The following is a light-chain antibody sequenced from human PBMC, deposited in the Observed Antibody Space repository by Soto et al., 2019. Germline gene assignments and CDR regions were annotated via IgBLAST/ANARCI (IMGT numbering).Light chain of an antibody. CDR3: CSYAGIYSYVV. Sequence: QSVLTQPPSVSGAPGQRVTISCTGNNSNLGAGYDVHWYQQLPGAAPKLVIFGNRNRPSGVPERFSGSKSGNTAALTISGLQAEDEADYHCCSYAGIYSYVVFGGGTKLTVL. V-gene: IGLV1-40*01. CDR1: NSNLGAGYD. CDR2: GNR. J-gene: IGLJ2*01.